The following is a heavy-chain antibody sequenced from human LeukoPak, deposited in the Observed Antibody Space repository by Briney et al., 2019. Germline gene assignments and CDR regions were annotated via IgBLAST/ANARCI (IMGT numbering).Heavy chain of an antibody. Sequence: GGSRRLSCAASGFTFSNAWMSWVRQAPGKGLEWVGRIKSKTDGGTTDYAAPVKGRFTISRDDSKNTLYLQMNSLKTEDTAVYYCTTEGLDGSYYMDAFDIWGQGTMVTVSS. CDR2: IKSKTDGGTT. V-gene: IGHV3-15*01. J-gene: IGHJ3*02. CDR1: GFTFSNAW. D-gene: IGHD1-26*01. CDR3: TTEGLDGSYYMDAFDI.